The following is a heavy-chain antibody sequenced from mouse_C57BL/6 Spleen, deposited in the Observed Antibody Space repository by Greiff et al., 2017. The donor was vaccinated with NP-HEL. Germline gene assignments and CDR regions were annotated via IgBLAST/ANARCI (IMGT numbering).Heavy chain of an antibody. CDR2: IYPGDGDT. D-gene: IGHD1-1*01. Sequence: VQLQQSGPELVKPGASVKISCKASGYAFSSSWMNWVKQRPGKGLEWIGRIYPGDGDTNYNGKFKGKATLTADKSSSTAYMQLSSLTSEDSAVYVCAREDYGRDWYFDVWGTGTTVTVSS. CDR3: AREDYGRDWYFDV. CDR1: GYAFSSSW. V-gene: IGHV1-82*01. J-gene: IGHJ1*03.